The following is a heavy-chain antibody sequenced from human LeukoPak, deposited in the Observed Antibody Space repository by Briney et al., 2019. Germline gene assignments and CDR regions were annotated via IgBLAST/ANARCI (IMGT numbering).Heavy chain of an antibody. CDR2: IYTSGST. V-gene: IGHV4-61*02. Sequence: PSETLSLTCTVSGGSISSGSYYWSWIRQPAGTGLEWIGRIYTSGSTNYNPSLKSRVTISVDTSKNQFSLKLSPVTAADTAVYYCASSPLAVAGMGEYFDYWGQGTLVTVSS. J-gene: IGHJ4*02. D-gene: IGHD6-19*01. CDR3: ASSPLAVAGMGEYFDY. CDR1: GGSISSGSYY.